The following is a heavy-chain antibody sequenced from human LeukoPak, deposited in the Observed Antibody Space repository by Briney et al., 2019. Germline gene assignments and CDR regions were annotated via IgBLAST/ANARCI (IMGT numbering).Heavy chain of an antibody. V-gene: IGHV1-2*02. CDR1: GYTFTAYY. CDR3: ARDRPLGIVPTIGWFDP. CDR2: INPNNGGT. Sequence: ASVKVSCKASGYTFTAYYIHWVRQAPGQGLEWMGWINPNNGGTNYAQKFQGRVTMTRDTPISTAYMELRRLRSDDTAVYYCARDRPLGIVPTIGWFDPWGQGTLVTVSS. J-gene: IGHJ5*02. D-gene: IGHD5-12*01.